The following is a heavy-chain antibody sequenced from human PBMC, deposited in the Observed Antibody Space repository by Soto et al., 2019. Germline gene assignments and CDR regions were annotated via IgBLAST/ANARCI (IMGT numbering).Heavy chain of an antibody. J-gene: IGHJ4*02. CDR3: TTGLSNGYYNFDY. Sequence: EMQLVESGGGLVKPGGSLRLSFAASGFTFADAWMSWVCQAPGRGLEWVGRIKREADGGTTDYAAPVKGRTTISRDDSKNTLYLQMNSLKTEDTAVYYCTTGLSNGYYNFDYWGQGTPVTVSS. V-gene: IGHV3-15*01. CDR2: IKREADGGTT. CDR1: GFTFADAW. D-gene: IGHD3-22*01.